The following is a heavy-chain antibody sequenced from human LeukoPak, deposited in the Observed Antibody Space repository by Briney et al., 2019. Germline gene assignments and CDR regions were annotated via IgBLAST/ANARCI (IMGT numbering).Heavy chain of an antibody. D-gene: IGHD2-15*01. V-gene: IGHV4-34*01. CDR1: GGSFSGYY. Sequence: SETLSLTCAVYGGSFSGYYWSWIRQPPGKGLEWIGEINHSGSTNYNPSLKSRVTISVDTSKNQFSLKLSSVTAADTAVYYCARGGVKVAATPIRHWDQGTLVTVSS. CDR3: ARGGVKVAATPIRH. CDR2: INHSGST. J-gene: IGHJ4*02.